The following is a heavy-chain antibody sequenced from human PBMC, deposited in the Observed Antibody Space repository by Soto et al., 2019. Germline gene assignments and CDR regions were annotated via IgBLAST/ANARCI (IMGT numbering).Heavy chain of an antibody. CDR1: GYALTDLS. V-gene: IGHV1-24*01. Sequence: ASVKVSCKVSGYALTDLSMHWVRQAPGRGLEWMGGFDPEDGETIYAQTFQGRVTITRDTSASTAYMELSSLRSEDTAVYYCATPLYYYYGMDVWGQGTTVTVS. CDR2: FDPEDGET. CDR3: ATPLYYYYGMDV. J-gene: IGHJ6*02.